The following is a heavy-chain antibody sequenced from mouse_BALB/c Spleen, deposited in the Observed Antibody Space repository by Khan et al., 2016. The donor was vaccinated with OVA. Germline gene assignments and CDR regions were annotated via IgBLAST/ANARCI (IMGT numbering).Heavy chain of an antibody. Sequence: EVQLQESGAELVKPGASVKLSCTASAFNIKDTYMHWVKQRPEQGLEWIGRIDPANGNTKNDPKFQGKATITADTSSNTAYLHLSSLTSEDIAVYYCARTTMFLGFTYWGQGNLVTVSA. CDR2: IDPANGNT. J-gene: IGHJ3*01. D-gene: IGHD2-1*01. CDR1: AFNIKDTY. CDR3: ARTTMFLGFTY. V-gene: IGHV14-3*02.